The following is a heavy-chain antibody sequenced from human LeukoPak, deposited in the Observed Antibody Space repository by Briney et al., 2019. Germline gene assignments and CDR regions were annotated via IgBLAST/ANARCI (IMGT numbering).Heavy chain of an antibody. J-gene: IGHJ5*02. V-gene: IGHV3-23*01. CDR2: ISGGAAGT. CDR1: GFTFPTYA. CDR3: ARVRGVGTHIWLLPWNL. D-gene: IGHD2-21*02. Sequence: GGSLGLSCAASGFTFPTYAMAWVRQAPGKGLEWVSSISGGAAGTYYAPSVKGRFTVSRDNDKNALYLQMDGLTAADTALYYCARVRGVGTHIWLLPWNLWGQGTLVSVSS.